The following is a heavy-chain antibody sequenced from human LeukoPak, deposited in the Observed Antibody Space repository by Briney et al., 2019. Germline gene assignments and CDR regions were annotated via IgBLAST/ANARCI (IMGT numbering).Heavy chain of an antibody. CDR1: GGSISSSSYY. D-gene: IGHD3-3*01. CDR2: IYYSGST. V-gene: IGHV4-39*07. CDR3: ARRPYDFCSGWSGYYYMDV. J-gene: IGHJ6*03. Sequence: SETLSLTCTVSGGSISSSSYYWGWIRQPPGKGLEWIGSIYYSGSTYYNPSLKSRVTISVDTSKNHFSLKLSSVTAADTAVYYCARRPYDFCSGWSGYYYMDVWGKGTTVTVSS.